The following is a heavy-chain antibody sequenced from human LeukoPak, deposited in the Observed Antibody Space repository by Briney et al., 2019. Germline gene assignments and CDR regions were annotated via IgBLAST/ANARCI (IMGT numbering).Heavy chain of an antibody. Sequence: ASVKVSCKTSGYTFIDYYIHWVRQAPEQGLDWMGWMNPKNGDTKYEENFQGRVTMTRDTSINTAYMELSRLRSDDTALYYCARGPNYYGSGRSWFDPWGQGTLVTVSS. V-gene: IGHV1-2*02. D-gene: IGHD3-10*01. CDR2: MNPKNGDT. J-gene: IGHJ5*02. CDR3: ARGPNYYGSGRSWFDP. CDR1: GYTFIDYY.